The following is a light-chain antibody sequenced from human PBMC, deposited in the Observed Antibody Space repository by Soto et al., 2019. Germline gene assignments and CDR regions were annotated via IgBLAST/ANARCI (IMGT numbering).Light chain of an antibody. CDR1: SSDVGGYYF. CDR3: CSYAGSFNYV. CDR2: DVT. J-gene: IGLJ1*01. V-gene: IGLV2-11*01. Sequence: QSALTQPRSVSGSPGQSVTISCTGTSSDVGGYYFVSWYQQHPGKAPKLMIYDVTKRPSGVPDRFSGSKSGNTASLTISGLQDEDEADYYCCSYAGSFNYVFGTGTKLTVL.